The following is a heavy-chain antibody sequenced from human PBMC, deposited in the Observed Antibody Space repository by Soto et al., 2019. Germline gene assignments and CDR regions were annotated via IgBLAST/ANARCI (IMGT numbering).Heavy chain of an antibody. CDR2: IYTSGST. V-gene: IGHV4-4*07. J-gene: IGHJ5*02. CDR1: GGSISIYY. Sequence: SETLSLTCTVSGGSISIYYWSWIRQPAGKGLEWIGRIYTSGSTNYNPSLKSRVTMSVDTSKNQFSLKLSSVTAADTAVYYCARDGIDPAHRQHQLVYNWFDPWGQGTLVTVS. D-gene: IGHD1-1*01. CDR3: ARDGIDPAHRQHQLVYNWFDP.